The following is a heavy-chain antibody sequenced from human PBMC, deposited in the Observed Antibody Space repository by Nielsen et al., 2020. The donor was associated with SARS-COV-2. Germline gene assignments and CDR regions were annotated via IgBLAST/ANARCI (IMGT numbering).Heavy chain of an antibody. J-gene: IGHJ5*02. CDR1: GYTFTSYY. CDR3: ARGARLGIVVVPAAPGGWFDP. CDR2: INPSGGST. V-gene: IGHV1-46*01. Sequence: ASVKVSCKASGYTFTSYYMHWVRQAPGQGLEWMGIINPSGGSTSYAQKFQGRVTMTRDTSTSTVYMELSSLRSEDTAVYYCARGARLGIVVVPAAPGGWFDPWGQGTLVTVSS. D-gene: IGHD2-2*03.